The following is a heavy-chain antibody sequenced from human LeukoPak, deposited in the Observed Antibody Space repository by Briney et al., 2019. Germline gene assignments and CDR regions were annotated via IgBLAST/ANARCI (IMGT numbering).Heavy chain of an antibody. CDR3: ASSFVAVPAAMYY. Sequence: SETLSLTCTVSGGSISSSSYYWGWIRQPPGKGLEWIGSIYYSGSTYYNPSLKSRVTISVDTSKNQFSLKLSSVTAADTAVYYCASSFVAVPAAMYYWGQGTLVTVSS. CDR1: GGSISSSSYY. CDR2: IYYSGST. D-gene: IGHD2-2*01. V-gene: IGHV4-39*01. J-gene: IGHJ4*02.